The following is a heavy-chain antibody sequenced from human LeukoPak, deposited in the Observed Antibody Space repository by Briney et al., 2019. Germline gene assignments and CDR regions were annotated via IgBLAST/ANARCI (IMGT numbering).Heavy chain of an antibody. CDR3: ARDTSGSFDY. CDR1: GFTFSNNW. D-gene: IGHD1-26*01. V-gene: IGHV3-7*01. CDR2: IKQDGSEK. J-gene: IGHJ4*02. Sequence: GGSLRLSCAASGFTFSNNWMSWVRQAPGKGLEWVANIKQDGSEKYYVDSVKGRFTISRDNAKNSLYLQMNSLRAEDTAVYYCARDTSGSFDYWGQGTLVTVSS.